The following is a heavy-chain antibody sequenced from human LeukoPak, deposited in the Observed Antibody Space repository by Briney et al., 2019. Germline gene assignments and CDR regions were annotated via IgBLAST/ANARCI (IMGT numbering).Heavy chain of an antibody. CDR1: GFTFSTHG. Sequence: PGGSLRLSCAASGFTFSTHGIQWVRQAPGKGLECVAFIWYDGTNKYYADSVKGRFTISRDNSKNTLYLQMNSLRAEDTAVYYCARDGAAVASQVFWYFDLWGRGTLVTVSS. V-gene: IGHV3-33*01. D-gene: IGHD6-19*01. CDR2: IWYDGTNK. J-gene: IGHJ2*01. CDR3: ARDGAAVASQVFWYFDL.